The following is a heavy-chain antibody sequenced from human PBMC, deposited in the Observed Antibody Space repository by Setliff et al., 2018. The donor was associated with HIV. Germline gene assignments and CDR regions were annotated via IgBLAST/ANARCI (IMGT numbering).Heavy chain of an antibody. D-gene: IGHD6-13*01. J-gene: IGHJ5*01. CDR1: GGSISRGSYY. CDR3: ARGYSSSWYDS. Sequence: SETLSLTCTVSGGSISRGSYYWIWLRQPAGKGLEWLGHIYTTGTTTYNPSLKSRATISLDTSKNQLSLKLNSVTAADTAVYYCARGYSSSWYDSWGQGTLVTVSS. V-gene: IGHV4-61*09. CDR2: IYTTGTT.